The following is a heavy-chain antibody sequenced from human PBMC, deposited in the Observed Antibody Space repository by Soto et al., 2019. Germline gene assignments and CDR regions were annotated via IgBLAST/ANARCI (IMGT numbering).Heavy chain of an antibody. D-gene: IGHD3-22*01. CDR3: ARDYYDREQSYSFDY. V-gene: IGHV1-18*04. CDR1: GYTFTSYG. CDR2: ISAYNGNT. Sequence: GASVKVSCKASGYTFTSYGISWVRQAPGQGLEWMGWISAYNGNTNYAQKLQGRVTMTTDTSTSTAYMELRSLRSDDTAVYYCARDYYDREQSYSFDYWGQGTLVTVSS. J-gene: IGHJ4*02.